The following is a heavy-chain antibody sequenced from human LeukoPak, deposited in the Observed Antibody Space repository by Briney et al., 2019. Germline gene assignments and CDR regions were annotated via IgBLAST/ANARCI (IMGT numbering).Heavy chain of an antibody. Sequence: PSETLSLTCTVSGGSISSGSYYWSWIRQPAGKGLEWIGRIYTSGSTNYNPSLKSRVTISVDTSKNQFSLKLSPVTAADTAVYYCARELVRYYGTSHFDYWGQGTLVTVSS. CDR2: IYTSGST. CDR1: GGSISSGSYY. V-gene: IGHV4-61*02. J-gene: IGHJ4*02. CDR3: ARELVRYYGTSHFDY. D-gene: IGHD3-9*01.